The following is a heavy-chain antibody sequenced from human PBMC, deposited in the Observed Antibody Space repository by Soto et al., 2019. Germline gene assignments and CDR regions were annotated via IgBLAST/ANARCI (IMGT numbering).Heavy chain of an antibody. D-gene: IGHD6-19*01. Sequence: EVQLVESGGGLVQPGGSLRLSCAASGFTVSSSYMSWVRQAPGKGLEWVSIIYSGGFTYYADSVRGRFTISRHNSMNTLYLQMNNMTREDTAVYYCVREGLQVSGGQEDDADSYRMDVWGKGTTVTVSS. CDR1: GFTVSSSY. CDR2: IYSGGFT. V-gene: IGHV3-53*04. J-gene: IGHJ6*03. CDR3: VREGLQVSGGQEDDADSYRMDV.